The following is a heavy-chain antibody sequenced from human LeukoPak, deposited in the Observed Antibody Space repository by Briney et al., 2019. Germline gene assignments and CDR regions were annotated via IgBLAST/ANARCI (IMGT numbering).Heavy chain of an antibody. J-gene: IGHJ4*02. CDR2: IIPIFGTA. Sequence: SVKVSCKASGGTFSSYAISWVRQAPGQGLEWMGGIIPIFGTANYAQKFQGRVTITADESTSTAYMELSSLRSEDTAVYYCATLRADSGYYFGGSYFDYWGQGTLVPVSS. D-gene: IGHD3-22*01. V-gene: IGHV1-69*13. CDR3: ATLRADSGYYFGGSYFDY. CDR1: GGTFSSYA.